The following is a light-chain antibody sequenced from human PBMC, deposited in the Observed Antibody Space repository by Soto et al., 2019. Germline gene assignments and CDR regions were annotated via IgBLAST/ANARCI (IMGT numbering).Light chain of an antibody. CDR1: SSDVGGYNY. V-gene: IGLV2-11*01. CDR2: DVS. CDR3: CSYAGRGCV. J-gene: IGLJ1*01. Sequence: QSALTQPRSVSGSPGQSVTISCTGTSSDVGGYNYVSWYQQHPGKAPKLMIYDVSKRPSGVPDRFSGSKSGNTASLTISGLQAEDEADYYCCSYAGRGCVFGTGTKLTVL.